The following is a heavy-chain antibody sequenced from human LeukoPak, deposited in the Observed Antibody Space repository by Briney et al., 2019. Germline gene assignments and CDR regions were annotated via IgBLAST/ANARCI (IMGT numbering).Heavy chain of an antibody. CDR2: IYHSGNT. D-gene: IGHD2-21*02. J-gene: IGHJ3*02. V-gene: IGHV4-59*08. Sequence: SETLSLTCTVSGGSISSYYWSWIRQPPGKGLEWIGYIYHSGNTNSNPSLKSRVTISVDTTKNQFSLKLSSVTAADTAVYYCARSIIVVVAAGALDIWGQGTMVTVSS. CDR3: ARSIIVVVAAGALDI. CDR1: GGSISSYY.